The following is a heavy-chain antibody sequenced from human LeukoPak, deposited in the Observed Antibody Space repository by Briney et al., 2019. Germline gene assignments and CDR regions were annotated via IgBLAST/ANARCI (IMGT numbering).Heavy chain of an antibody. J-gene: IGHJ4*02. CDR3: ARREFYDSSGYPFDY. D-gene: IGHD3-22*01. V-gene: IGHV3-74*01. CDR2: INSDGSST. Sequence: GGSLRLSCAASGFTFSIYWMHWVRQAPGKGLVWVSRINSDGSSTSYADSVKGRFTISRDNAKNTLYLQMNSLRAEDTAVYYCARREFYDSSGYPFDYWGQGTLVTVSS. CDR1: GFTFSIYW.